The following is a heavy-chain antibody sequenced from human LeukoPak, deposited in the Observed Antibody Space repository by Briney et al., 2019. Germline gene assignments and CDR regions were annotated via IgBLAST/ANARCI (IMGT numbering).Heavy chain of an antibody. CDR2: ISSSGSTI. J-gene: IGHJ4*02. CDR1: GFTFSSYE. D-gene: IGHD5-18*01. Sequence: GGSLRLSCAASGFTFSSYEMNWVRQVPGKGLEWVSYISSSGSTIYYADSVKGRFTISRDNAKNSLYLQMNSLRAEDTAVYYCARDEEPRIQFDYWGQGTLVTVSS. V-gene: IGHV3-48*03. CDR3: ARDEEPRIQFDY.